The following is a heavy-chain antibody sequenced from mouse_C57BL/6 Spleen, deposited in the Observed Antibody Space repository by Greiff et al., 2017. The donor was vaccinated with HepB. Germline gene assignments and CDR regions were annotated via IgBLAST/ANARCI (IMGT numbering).Heavy chain of an antibody. J-gene: IGHJ1*03. CDR2: IYPRSGNT. Sequence: QVQLQQSGAELARPGASVKLSCKASGYTFTSYGISWVKQRTGQGLEWIGEIYPRSGNTYYNEKFKGKATLTADKSSSTAYMELRSLTSEDSAVYFCAGGIDYDYDAYFDVWGTGTTVTVSS. V-gene: IGHV1-81*01. CDR3: AGGIDYDYDAYFDV. CDR1: GYTFTSYG. D-gene: IGHD2-4*01.